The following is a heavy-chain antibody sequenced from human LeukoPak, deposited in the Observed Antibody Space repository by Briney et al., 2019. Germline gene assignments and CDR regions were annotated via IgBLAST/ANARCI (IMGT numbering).Heavy chain of an antibody. CDR2: IYYSGST. D-gene: IGHD2-15*01. CDR3: ARAYSPYCSGGSCYMYYFDY. Sequence: PSETLSLTCTVSGGSIDGYYWSWIRQPPGKGLEWIGYIYYSGSTNYNPSLKSRVTISVDTYKNQFSLKLSSVTAADTAVYYCARAYSPYCSGGSCYMYYFDYWGQGTLVTVSS. J-gene: IGHJ4*02. CDR1: GGSIDGYY. V-gene: IGHV4-59*01.